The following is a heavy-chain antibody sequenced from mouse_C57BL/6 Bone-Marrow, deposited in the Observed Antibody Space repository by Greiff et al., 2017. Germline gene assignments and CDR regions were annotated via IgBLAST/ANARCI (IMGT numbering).Heavy chain of an antibody. Sequence: EVKLMESGGGLVKPGGSLKLSCAASGFTFSDYGMHWVRQAPEKGLEWVAYISSGSSTIYYADTVKGRFTISRDNAKNTLFLQMTSLRSEDTAMYYCARDLWSPFAYWGQGTLVTVSA. CDR3: ARDLWSPFAY. D-gene: IGHD1-1*02. CDR1: GFTFSDYG. V-gene: IGHV5-17*01. J-gene: IGHJ3*01. CDR2: ISSGSSTI.